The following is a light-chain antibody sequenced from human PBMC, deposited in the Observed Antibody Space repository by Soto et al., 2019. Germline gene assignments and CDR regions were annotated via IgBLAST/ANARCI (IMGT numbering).Light chain of an antibody. J-gene: IGLJ2*01. CDR1: KIGSKS. V-gene: IGLV3-21*02. CDR2: DDS. Sequence: SYVLNQPPSVSVAPGQTATISCGGNKIGSKSVHWYQQEPGQAPVLVVYDDSDRPSGIPERFSGSKSGHTATLTISRVEAGDEADYYCQVWDNINDVVFGGGTKVTVL. CDR3: QVWDNINDVV.